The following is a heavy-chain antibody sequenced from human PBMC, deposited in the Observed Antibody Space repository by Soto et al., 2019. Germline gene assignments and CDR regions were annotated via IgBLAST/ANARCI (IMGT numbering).Heavy chain of an antibody. Sequence: QVQLVQSGAEVKKPGASVKVSCKASGYTFTSYGISWVRQAPGQGLEWMGWISAYNGNTNYAQKLQGRVTMTTDTPTSTAYMELRSLRSDDTAVYYCARDPDDILTGYYSGREYDYWGQGTLVTVSS. J-gene: IGHJ4*02. V-gene: IGHV1-18*01. D-gene: IGHD3-9*01. CDR3: ARDPDDILTGYYSGREYDY. CDR2: ISAYNGNT. CDR1: GYTFTSYG.